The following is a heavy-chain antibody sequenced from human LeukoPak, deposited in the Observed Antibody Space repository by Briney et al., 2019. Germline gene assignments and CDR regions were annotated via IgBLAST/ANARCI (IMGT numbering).Heavy chain of an antibody. V-gene: IGHV1-46*01. D-gene: IGHD3-22*01. Sequence: ASVKVSCKASGYTFTSYYMHWVRQAPGQGLEWMGIINPSGGSTSYAQKFQGRVTMTSDTSTSTVYMELSSLRSEDTAVYYCAREKTAYYYDSSGYYPRTHRWFDPWGQGTLVTVSS. CDR3: AREKTAYYYDSSGYYPRTHRWFDP. CDR1: GYTFTSYY. CDR2: INPSGGST. J-gene: IGHJ5*02.